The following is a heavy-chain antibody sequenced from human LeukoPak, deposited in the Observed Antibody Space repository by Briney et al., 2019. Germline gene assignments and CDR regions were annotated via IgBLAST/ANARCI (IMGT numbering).Heavy chain of an antibody. D-gene: IGHD6-13*01. Sequence: LAGGSLRLSCAASGFTFSSYGMHWVRQAPGKGLEWVAVIRYDGSNKYYADSVKGRFTISRDNSKNTLYLQMNSLRAEDTAVYYCARDFGRRAAAGDYWGQGTLVTVSS. CDR1: GFTFSSYG. J-gene: IGHJ4*02. CDR3: ARDFGRRAAAGDY. CDR2: IRYDGSNK. V-gene: IGHV3-33*01.